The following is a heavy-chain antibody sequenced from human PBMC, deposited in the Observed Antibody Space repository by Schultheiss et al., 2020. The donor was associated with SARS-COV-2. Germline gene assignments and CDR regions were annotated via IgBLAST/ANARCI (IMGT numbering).Heavy chain of an antibody. CDR2: IIPIFGTA. CDR1: GYTFTSYG. J-gene: IGHJ3*02. Sequence: SVKVSCKASGYTFTSYGISWVRQAPGQGLEWMGRIIPIFGTANYAQKFQGRVTITADESTSTAYMELRSLRSDDTAVYYCARAPSSIAAEGAFDIWGQGTTVAVSS. V-gene: IGHV1-69*13. D-gene: IGHD6-6*01. CDR3: ARAPSSIAAEGAFDI.